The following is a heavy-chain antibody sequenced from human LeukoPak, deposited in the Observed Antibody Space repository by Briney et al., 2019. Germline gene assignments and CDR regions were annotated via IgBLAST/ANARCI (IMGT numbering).Heavy chain of an antibody. CDR1: GGFVRRGNYY. J-gene: IGHJ3*02. V-gene: IGHV4-61*02. D-gene: IGHD3-10*01. Sequence: SQTLSLTCTVSGGFVRRGNYYWTWIRQPAESGLEWIGRIYTSGTTDYNPSLRTRVTISVDASRNQFSLNLSSVTAADTAVYYCARLAMVRDLYAFDIWGQGTMVTVSS. CDR2: IYTSGTT. CDR3: ARLAMVRDLYAFDI.